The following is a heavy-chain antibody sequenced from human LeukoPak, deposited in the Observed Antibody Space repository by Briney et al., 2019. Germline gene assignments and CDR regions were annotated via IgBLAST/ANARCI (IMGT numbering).Heavy chain of an antibody. V-gene: IGHV3-11*01. CDR2: ISSSGGNI. CDR1: GFTFSDYY. CDR3: ARGTTGTTVAYGYSLDS. D-gene: IGHD1-7*01. J-gene: IGHJ4*02. Sequence: GGSLRLSCAASGFTFSDYYMSWTRQAPGKGLEWVLYISSSGGNIYYADSVKGRFTISRDNAKNSLSLEMNSLRVEDTGVYYCARGTTGTTVAYGYSLDSWGQGTLVTVSS.